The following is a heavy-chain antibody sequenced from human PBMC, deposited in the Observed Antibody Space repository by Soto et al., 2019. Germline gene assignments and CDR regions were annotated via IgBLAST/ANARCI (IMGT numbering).Heavy chain of an antibody. CDR2: IYFSGSGTS. D-gene: IGHD2-15*01. CDR3: AREGGGTCLDS. V-gene: IGHV4-39*02. Sequence: SETLSLTCRVSGDFISNTTYYWAWVRQAPGKGLEWVGSIYFSGSGTSHYNPSLKSRVTISVDTSKNQFSLKLTSVTAEDTAVYYCAREGGGTCLDSWGQGTLVTVSS. J-gene: IGHJ4*02. CDR1: GDFISNTTYY.